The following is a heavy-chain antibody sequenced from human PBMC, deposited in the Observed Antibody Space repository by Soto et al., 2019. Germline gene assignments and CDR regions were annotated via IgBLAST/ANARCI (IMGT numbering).Heavy chain of an antibody. CDR1: GFTFSSYG. CDR3: AKDRGGGYCDY. J-gene: IGHJ4*02. D-gene: IGHD2-15*01. CDR2: ISYDGSNK. V-gene: IGHV3-30*18. Sequence: QVQLVESGGGVVQPGRSLRLSCAASGFTFSSYGMHWVRQAPGRGLEWVAVISYDGSNKYYADSVKGRFTISRDNSKNTLYLQMNGLRAEDTAVYYCAKDRGGGYCDYWGQGTLVTVSS.